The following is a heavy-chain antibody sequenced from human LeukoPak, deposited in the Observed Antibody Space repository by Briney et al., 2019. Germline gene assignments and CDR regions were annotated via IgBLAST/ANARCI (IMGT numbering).Heavy chain of an antibody. CDR3: AGRVAGYSSGYVY. D-gene: IGHD5-18*01. J-gene: IGHJ4*02. CDR1: GFTFSNYA. CDR2: ISGSAHKI. Sequence: GGSLRLSCVASGFTFSNYAMSWVRQAPEKGLDWVSVISGSAHKIRYADSVKGRFTISRDNSENTVYLQMNNLRAEDTALYYCAGRVAGYSSGYVYWGQGTLVTVSS. V-gene: IGHV3-23*01.